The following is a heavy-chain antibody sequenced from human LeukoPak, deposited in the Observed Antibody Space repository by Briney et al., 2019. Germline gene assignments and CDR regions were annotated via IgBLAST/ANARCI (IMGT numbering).Heavy chain of an antibody. CDR1: GYSFTSYW. Sequence: GESLKISCKGSGYSFTSYWIGWVRQMPGKGLEWMGIIYPGDSDTRYSPSFQGQVTISADKSISTAYLQWSSLKASDTAMYYCARGLVRARGYNYYYMDVWGKGTTVTVSS. CDR2: IYPGDSDT. D-gene: IGHD3-10*01. J-gene: IGHJ6*03. V-gene: IGHV5-51*01. CDR3: ARGLVRARGYNYYYMDV.